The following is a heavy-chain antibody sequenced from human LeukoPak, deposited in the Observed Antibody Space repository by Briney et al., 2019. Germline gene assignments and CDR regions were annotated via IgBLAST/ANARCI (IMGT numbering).Heavy chain of an antibody. V-gene: IGHV4-59*08. Sequence: SETLSLTCTVSGGSISSYYWGWIRQPPGKGLEWIGYIYYSGSTNYNPSLKSRVTISVYTSKNQFSLKLSSVTAADTAVYYCARHKYGRRRGGLPDYWGQGTLVTVSS. J-gene: IGHJ4*02. D-gene: IGHD3-10*01. CDR3: ARHKYGRRRGGLPDY. CDR1: GGSISSYY. CDR2: IYYSGST.